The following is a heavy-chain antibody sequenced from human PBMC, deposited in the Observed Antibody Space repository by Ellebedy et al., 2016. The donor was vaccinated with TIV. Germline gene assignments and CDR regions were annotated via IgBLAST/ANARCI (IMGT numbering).Heavy chain of an antibody. D-gene: IGHD3-3*01. J-gene: IGHJ6*03. CDR3: AKYQLQSGFDRYYIDV. CDR1: GFTFSIYA. V-gene: IGHV3-23*01. CDR2: ISGGGDR. Sequence: GESLKISCAASGFTFSIYAMSWVRQAPGKGLEWVSAISGGGDRYHADSVKGRFTISRDNSKNMLYLQMNSLRAEDTAVYFCAKYQLQSGFDRYYIDVWGKGTTVTVSS.